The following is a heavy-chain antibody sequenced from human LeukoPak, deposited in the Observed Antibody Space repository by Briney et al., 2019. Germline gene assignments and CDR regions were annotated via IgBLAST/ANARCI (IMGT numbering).Heavy chain of an antibody. V-gene: IGHV3-21*01. D-gene: IGHD3-10*01. CDR1: GFTFSSYS. CDR2: ISSSSSYI. J-gene: IGHJ5*02. CDR3: ARGLGYSYGSGSYYRWFDP. Sequence: GGSLRLSCAASGFTFSSYSMNWVRQAPGKGLKWVSSISSSSSYIYYADSVKGRFTISRDNAKNSLYLQMNSLRAEDTAVYYCARGLGYSYGSGSYYRWFDPWGQGTLVTVSS.